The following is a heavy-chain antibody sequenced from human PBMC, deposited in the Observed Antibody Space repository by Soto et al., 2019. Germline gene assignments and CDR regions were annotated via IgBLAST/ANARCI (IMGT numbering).Heavy chain of an antibody. Sequence: ASVKVSCKASGYTFTSYAMHWVRQAPGQRLEWMGWINAGNGNTKYSQKSQGRVTITRDTSASTAYMELSSLRSEDTAVYYCARDRYYYDSSGPGFFDYWGQGTLVTVSS. D-gene: IGHD3-22*01. CDR2: INAGNGNT. J-gene: IGHJ4*02. CDR1: GYTFTSYA. V-gene: IGHV1-3*01. CDR3: ARDRYYYDSSGPGFFDY.